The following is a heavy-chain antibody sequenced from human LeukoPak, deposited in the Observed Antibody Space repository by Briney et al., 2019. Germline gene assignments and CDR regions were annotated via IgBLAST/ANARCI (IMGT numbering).Heavy chain of an antibody. Sequence: PGGSLRLSCAASGLTFSNYWMSWVRQAPGKGLEWVANIKQDGSTKNYVDSVKGRFTISRDNAKNSLYLQMDSLRAEDTAVYYCAKDSPFGGNWGQGTLVTVSS. V-gene: IGHV3-7*01. CDR1: GLTFSNYW. D-gene: IGHD1-26*01. J-gene: IGHJ4*02. CDR2: IKQDGSTK. CDR3: AKDSPFGGN.